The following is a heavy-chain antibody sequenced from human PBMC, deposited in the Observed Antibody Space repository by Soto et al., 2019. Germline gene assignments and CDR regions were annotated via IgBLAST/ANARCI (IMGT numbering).Heavy chain of an antibody. V-gene: IGHV3-23*01. CDR2: ISGSDGST. Sequence: PWGSLKLGCAASGFSFSIFGMSWVRQAPGKGLEWVSTISGSDGSTYYADSVKGRFTISRDNSKNTLYVQMNSLRAEDTALYFCAKSYSRNWYDYFDSWGLGTLVTVSS. CDR1: GFSFSIFG. J-gene: IGHJ4*02. CDR3: AKSYSRNWYDYFDS. D-gene: IGHD6-13*01.